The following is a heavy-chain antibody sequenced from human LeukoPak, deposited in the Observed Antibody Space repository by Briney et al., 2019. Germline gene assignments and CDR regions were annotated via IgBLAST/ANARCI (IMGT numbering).Heavy chain of an antibody. D-gene: IGHD6-13*01. CDR3: ARGLAGTDYYYYMDV. Sequence: PGGSLRLSCAASGFTVSSNYMSWVRQAPGKGLEWVSVIYSGGSTYYADSVKGRFTISRDNSKNTLYLQMNSLRADDTAVYYCARGLAGTDYYYYMDVWGKGTTVTVSS. CDR2: IYSGGST. J-gene: IGHJ6*03. V-gene: IGHV3-53*01. CDR1: GFTVSSNY.